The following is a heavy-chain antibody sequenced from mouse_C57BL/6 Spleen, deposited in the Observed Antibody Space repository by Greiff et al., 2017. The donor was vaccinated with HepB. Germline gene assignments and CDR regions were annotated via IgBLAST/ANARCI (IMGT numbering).Heavy chain of an antibody. CDR3: ARDYDGSEGFAY. CDR2: IHPNSGST. J-gene: IGHJ3*01. D-gene: IGHD1-1*01. V-gene: IGHV1-64*01. Sequence: VQLQQPGAELVKPGASVKLSCKASGYTFTSYWMHWVKQRPGQGLEWIGMIHPNSGSTNYNEKFKSKATLTVDKSSSTAYMQLSSLTSEDSAVYYCARDYDGSEGFAYWGQGTLVTVSA. CDR1: GYTFTSYW.